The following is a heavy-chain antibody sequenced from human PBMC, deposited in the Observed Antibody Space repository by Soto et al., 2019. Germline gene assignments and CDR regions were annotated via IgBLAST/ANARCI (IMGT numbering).Heavy chain of an antibody. CDR2: INAGNGNT. CDR3: ARDARNGGNFRFDY. D-gene: IGHD2-21*02. J-gene: IGHJ4*02. V-gene: IGHV1-3*01. CDR1: GYTFASYA. Sequence: ASVKVSGNASGYTFASYAMHWVRQAPGQRLEWMGWINAGNGNTKYSQKFQGRVTITRDTSASTAYMELSSLRSEDTAVYYCARDARNGGNFRFDYWGQGTLVTVSS.